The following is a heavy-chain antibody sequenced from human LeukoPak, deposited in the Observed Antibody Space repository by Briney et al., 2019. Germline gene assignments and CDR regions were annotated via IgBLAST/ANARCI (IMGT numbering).Heavy chain of an antibody. CDR2: ITHSGSP. CDR3: ARGVDL. V-gene: IGHV4-34*01. J-gene: IGHJ2*01. CDR1: SGSLSGYY. Sequence: KPSETLSLTCGVSSGSLSGYYWRWIRQPPRGGLEWLGEITHSGSPNYNPSLKSRVTISGDTSKKQFSLNLKSVTAADTGVYYCARGVDLWGRGTPVTVSS.